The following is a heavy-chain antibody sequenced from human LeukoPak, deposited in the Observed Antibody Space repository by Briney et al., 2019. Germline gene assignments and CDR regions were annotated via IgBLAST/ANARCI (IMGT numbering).Heavy chain of an antibody. V-gene: IGHV3-21*01. CDR1: GFTFSSYS. Sequence: GGSLRLSCAASGFTFSSYSMNWVRQAPGKGLEWVSSISSSSSYILYADSVQGRFTISRDNAKNSLYLQMNSLRAEDTAVYYCARGRLYAPGPFDYWGQGTLVTVSS. CDR3: ARGRLYAPGPFDY. D-gene: IGHD6-13*01. J-gene: IGHJ4*02. CDR2: ISSSSSYI.